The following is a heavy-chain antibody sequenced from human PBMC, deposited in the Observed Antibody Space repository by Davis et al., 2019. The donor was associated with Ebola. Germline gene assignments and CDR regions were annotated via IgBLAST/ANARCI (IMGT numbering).Heavy chain of an antibody. J-gene: IGHJ4*02. CDR2: IYDHST. CDR3: ATTQWLREFDN. D-gene: IGHD6-19*01. V-gene: IGHV3-53*05. CDR1: GFTDSSNH. Sequence: GESLKISCAASGFTDSSNHMSWVRQAPGKGLEWVSVIYDHSTAYADAVRGRFIISRDKSNNTLYLEMSSLRVDDTAVYYCATTQWLREFDNWGQGTLVTVSS.